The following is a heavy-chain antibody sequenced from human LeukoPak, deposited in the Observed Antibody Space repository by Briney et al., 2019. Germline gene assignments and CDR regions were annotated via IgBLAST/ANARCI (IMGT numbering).Heavy chain of an antibody. CDR3: AKDGLSYYYGSGSWGRNWFDP. J-gene: IGHJ5*02. CDR1: GFTFSSYG. Sequence: QSGGSLRLSCAASGFTFSSYGMHWVRQAPGKGLEWVAVISYDGSNKYYADSVKGRFTISRDNSKNTLYLQMNSLRAEDTAVYYCAKDGLSYYYGSGSWGRNWFDPWGQGTLVTVSS. CDR2: ISYDGSNK. V-gene: IGHV3-30*18. D-gene: IGHD3-10*01.